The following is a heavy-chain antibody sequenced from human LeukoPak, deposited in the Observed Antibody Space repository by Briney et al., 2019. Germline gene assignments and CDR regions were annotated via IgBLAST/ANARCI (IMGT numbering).Heavy chain of an antibody. V-gene: IGHV3-23*01. D-gene: IGHD4-17*01. Sequence: GGSLRLSCSASGFTFRSYAMTWVRQAPGKGLEWVAAIDASGDYTYYLDSVKGRFTISRDNSENTLYLQMSSLKIDDTALYYCAKAPTASGDYVSCEFWGQGNLVTVSS. J-gene: IGHJ4*02. CDR3: AKAPTASGDYVSCEF. CDR1: GFTFRSYA. CDR2: IDASGDYT.